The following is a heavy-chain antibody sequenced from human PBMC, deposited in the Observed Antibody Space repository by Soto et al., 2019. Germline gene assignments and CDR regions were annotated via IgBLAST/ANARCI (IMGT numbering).Heavy chain of an antibody. Sequence: QVQLVQSGAEVKKPGASVKVSCKASSYTFTSYGISWVRQAPGQGLEWMGWISAYNGNTNYAQKLQGRVTMTTDTSTSTAYMELRSLRSDDTAVYYCASTIGYCSGGSCYSDANFDYWGQGTLVTVSS. CDR3: ASTIGYCSGGSCYSDANFDY. V-gene: IGHV1-18*01. CDR2: ISAYNGNT. D-gene: IGHD2-15*01. CDR1: SYTFTSYG. J-gene: IGHJ4*02.